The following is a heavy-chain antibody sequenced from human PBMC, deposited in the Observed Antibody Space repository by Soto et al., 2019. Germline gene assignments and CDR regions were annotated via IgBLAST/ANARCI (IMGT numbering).Heavy chain of an antibody. V-gene: IGHV3-33*05. J-gene: IGHJ4*02. CDR1: GFTFSRHG. CDR2: VAYDGSTK. D-gene: IGHD3-3*01. Sequence: QVQLVESGGGVVQPGTSLRLSCAASGFTFSRHGMHWVRQSPGKGLAWLVSVAYDGSTKYYVDSVNGRFTISRDNARNTLALQMNSQRAEDTAVYYCATLFSDQYDFSGRLHYWGQGTLVTVSS. CDR3: ATLFSDQYDFSGRLHY.